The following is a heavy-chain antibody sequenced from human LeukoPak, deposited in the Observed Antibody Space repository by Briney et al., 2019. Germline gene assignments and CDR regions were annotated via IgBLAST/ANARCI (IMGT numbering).Heavy chain of an antibody. CDR2: VFHTGNT. J-gene: IGHJ4*02. CDR3: ARATVTYDFWSGYPSYFDS. V-gene: IGHV4-59*01. Sequence: SETLSLTCIVSGGSINSDYWIWIRQPPGKGLEWIGNVFHTGNTNYSPSLRSRVTISLDTSKNQFSLSLRSVTAADTAVYYCARATVTYDFWSGYPSYFDSWGQGTLVTVSS. CDR1: GGSINSDY. D-gene: IGHD3-3*01.